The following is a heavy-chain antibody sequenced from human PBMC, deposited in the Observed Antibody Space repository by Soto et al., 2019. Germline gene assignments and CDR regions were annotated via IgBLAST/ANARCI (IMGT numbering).Heavy chain of an antibody. CDR1: GFTFISYG. D-gene: IGHD2-15*01. J-gene: IGHJ4*02. CDR3: AKEHRGRPPNY. V-gene: IGHV3-30*18. CDR2: ISYDGSNK. Sequence: PGGSLRLSCAASGFTFISYGMHWVRQAPGKGLEWVAVISYDGSNKYYADSVKGRFTISRDNSKNTLYLQMNSLRAEDTAVYYCAKEHRGRPPNYRGPGTLVTVSS.